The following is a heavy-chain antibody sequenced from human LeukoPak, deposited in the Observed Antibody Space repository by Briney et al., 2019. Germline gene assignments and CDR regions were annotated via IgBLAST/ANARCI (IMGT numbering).Heavy chain of an antibody. D-gene: IGHD6-19*01. V-gene: IGHV4-39*01. Sequence: PSETLSLTCTVSGGSISSSSYYWGWIRQPPGKGLEWIGSIYYSGSTYYNPSLKSRVTISVDTSKNQFSLKLSSVTAADTAVYYRARHPSLQWLVLALSGAWFDPWGQGTLVTVSS. CDR2: IYYSGST. J-gene: IGHJ5*02. CDR3: ARHPSLQWLVLALSGAWFDP. CDR1: GGSISSSSYY.